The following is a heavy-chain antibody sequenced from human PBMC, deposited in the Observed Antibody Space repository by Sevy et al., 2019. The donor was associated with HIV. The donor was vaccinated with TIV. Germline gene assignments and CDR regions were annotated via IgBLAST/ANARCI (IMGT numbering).Heavy chain of an antibody. CDR2: IFYSGST. Sequence: SETLSLTCTVSGGSISSYYWSWIRQPPGKGLEWIGDIFYSGSTNYNPSLKGRVTISVDTSKNQFSLKLSSVTAADTAVYYCARRRGYSYGFDAFDIWGQGTMVTVSS. J-gene: IGHJ3*02. CDR3: ARRRGYSYGFDAFDI. CDR1: GGSISSYY. D-gene: IGHD5-18*01. V-gene: IGHV4-59*01.